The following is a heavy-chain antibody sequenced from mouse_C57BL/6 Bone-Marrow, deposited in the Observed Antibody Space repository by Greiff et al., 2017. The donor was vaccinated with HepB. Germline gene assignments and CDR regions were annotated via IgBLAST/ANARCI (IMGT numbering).Heavy chain of an antibody. Sequence: EVHLVESGGGLVKPGGSLKLSCAASGFTFSSYAMSWVRQTPEKRLEWVATISDGASYTYYPDNVKGIFTITRYNAKNNRNLQMSHLKSEDTAMYVCARDHWAYNALDYWGQGTSVTVSS. CDR2: ISDGASYT. CDR3: ARDHWAYNALDY. D-gene: IGHD4-1*01. J-gene: IGHJ4*01. CDR1: GFTFSSYA. V-gene: IGHV5-4*01.